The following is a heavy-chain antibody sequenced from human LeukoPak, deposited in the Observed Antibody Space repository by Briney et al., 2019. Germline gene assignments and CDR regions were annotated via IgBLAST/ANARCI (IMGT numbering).Heavy chain of an antibody. D-gene: IGHD4-23*01. J-gene: IGHJ4*02. CDR2: IWYDGTSK. CDR3: ASGLDYGGLDY. V-gene: IGHV3-33*01. CDR1: GFSLSAYG. Sequence: GGSLRLSCAASGFSLSAYGVPWVRQAPGKGLEWVAVIWYDGTSKDYADSVKGRFTFSRDNSKNTLYLQMNSLRAEDTAVYYCASGLDYGGLDYWGQGTLVTVSS.